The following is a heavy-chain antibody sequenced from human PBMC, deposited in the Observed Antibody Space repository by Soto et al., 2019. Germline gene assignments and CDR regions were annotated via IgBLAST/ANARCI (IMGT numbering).Heavy chain of an antibody. V-gene: IGHV1-2*02. Sequence: ASVKVSCKASGYTFTDYYMHWVRQAPGQGLEWMGWINPNGGGTNYAQKFQGRVTMTRETSISTAYMELNRLRSDDTAIYYCAREVHHTSLYGMDVWGQGTTVTVSS. CDR2: INPNGGGT. CDR3: AREVHHTSLYGMDV. J-gene: IGHJ6*02. CDR1: GYTFTDYY.